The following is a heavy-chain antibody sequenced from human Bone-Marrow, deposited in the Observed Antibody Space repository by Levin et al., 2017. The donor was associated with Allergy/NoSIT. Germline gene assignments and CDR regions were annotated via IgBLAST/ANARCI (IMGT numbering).Heavy chain of an antibody. CDR3: ARLWTTERLFDP. CDR1: SGSINSDY. J-gene: IGHJ5*02. CDR2: ISYNGNIA. Sequence: GSLRLSCTVSSGSINSDYWTWIRQPPGKGLEYIGAISYNGNIARYNPSLRSRVTISVDASKNQISLRLSSVTTADTAVYYCARLWTTERLFDPWGQGTLVTVSS. V-gene: IGHV4-59*01. D-gene: IGHD1-1*01.